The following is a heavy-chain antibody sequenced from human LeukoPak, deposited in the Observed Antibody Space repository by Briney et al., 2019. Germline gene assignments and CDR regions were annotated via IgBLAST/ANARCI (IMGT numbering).Heavy chain of an antibody. J-gene: IGHJ4*02. CDR2: IYSGGNT. CDR3: AKDQGAAGTYYFDY. D-gene: IGHD6-13*01. V-gene: IGHV3-53*01. Sequence: PGGSLRLSWAASGLTVSSNCMSWVRQAPGKGLEWVSFIYSGGNTYYADSVKGRFTISRDNSKNTLYLQMNSLRAEDTAVYYCAKDQGAAGTYYFDYWGQGTLVTVSS. CDR1: GLTVSSNC.